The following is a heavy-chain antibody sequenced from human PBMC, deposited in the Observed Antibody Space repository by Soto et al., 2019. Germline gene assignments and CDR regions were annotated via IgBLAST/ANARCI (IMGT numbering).Heavy chain of an antibody. Sequence: SLRLSCAASGFTFSSYAMHWVRQAPGKGLEWVAVISYDGSNKYYADSEKGRFTISRDNSKNTLYLQMNSLRAEDTAVYYCARDRVETDYYDSSGGGGGAFDIWGQGTMVTVSS. V-gene: IGHV3-30-3*01. CDR3: ARDRVETDYYDSSGGGGGAFDI. CDR1: GFTFSSYA. CDR2: ISYDGSNK. D-gene: IGHD3-22*01. J-gene: IGHJ3*02.